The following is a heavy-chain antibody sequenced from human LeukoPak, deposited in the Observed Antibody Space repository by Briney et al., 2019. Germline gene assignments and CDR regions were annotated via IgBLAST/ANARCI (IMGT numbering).Heavy chain of an antibody. J-gene: IGHJ4*02. CDR2: IYYSGST. V-gene: IGHV4-31*03. CDR1: GGSISSGGYY. CDR3: ARSSGYDSTDFDY. Sequence: SETLSLTCTVSGGSISSGGYYWSWIRQHPGKGLEWIGYIYYSGSTYYNPSLKSRVTTSVDTSKNQFSLKLSSVTAADTAVYYCARSSGYDSTDFDYWGQGTLVTVSS. D-gene: IGHD3-22*01.